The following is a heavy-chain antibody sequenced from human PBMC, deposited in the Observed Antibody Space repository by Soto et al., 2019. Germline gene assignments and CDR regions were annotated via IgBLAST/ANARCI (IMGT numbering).Heavy chain of an antibody. CDR3: AGWGGHDYNY. D-gene: IGHD4-4*01. Sequence: EVQLLGSGGGLVQPGGSLRLSCVGSGFTFSTYWMNWVRQAPGKGLEWVANINPEGNVGTYVDSVRGRFTTSRDNAKNSLYLQMNSLGADDTAVYFCAGWGGHDYNYWGQGIMVTVSS. CDR1: GFTFSTYW. V-gene: IGHV3-7*03. J-gene: IGHJ4*02. CDR2: INPEGNVG.